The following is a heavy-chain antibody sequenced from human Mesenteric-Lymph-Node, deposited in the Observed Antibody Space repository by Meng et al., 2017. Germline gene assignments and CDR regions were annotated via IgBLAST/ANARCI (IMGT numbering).Heavy chain of an antibody. CDR2: ISHGGNS. V-gene: IGHV4-4*01. Sequence: HVQLPESGSGLVTPAGTLSLTCAVSGGSSSSSNWWSWVRQAPGKGLDWIAEISHGGNSKYNPSLKSRVTISVDMSKNQVSLKLTSVTAADTAVYFCVRNFDSWGQGTLVTVSS. CDR1: GGSSSSSNW. CDR3: VRNFDS. J-gene: IGHJ4*02.